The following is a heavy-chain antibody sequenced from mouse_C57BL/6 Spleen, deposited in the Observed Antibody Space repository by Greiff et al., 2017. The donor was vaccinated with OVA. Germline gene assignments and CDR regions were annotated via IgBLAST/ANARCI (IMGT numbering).Heavy chain of an antibody. CDR3: TRGAYPAMDY. CDR1: GFNIKDYY. CDR2: IDPEDGDT. V-gene: IGHV14-1*01. Sequence: VQLQQSGAELVRPGASVKLSCTASGFNIKDYYMHWVKQRPEQGLEWIGRIDPEDGDTEYAPKFQGKATMTADTSSNTAYMQLSSLTSEDTAVYYCTRGAYPAMDYWGQGTSVTVSS. D-gene: IGHD2-10*01. J-gene: IGHJ4*01.